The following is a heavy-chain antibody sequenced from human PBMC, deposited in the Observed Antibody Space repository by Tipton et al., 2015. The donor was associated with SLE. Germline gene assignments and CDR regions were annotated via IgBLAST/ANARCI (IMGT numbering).Heavy chain of an antibody. V-gene: IGHV4-38-2*01. J-gene: IGHJ4*02. Sequence: TLSLTCAVSGQSITSGYFSGWVRQPPGKGLEWMGTINHSGSYFHPSLKSRAPISVDTSKNQFSLKLSSVTAADTAVYYCAGVSPVLLRGFGDFDQWGQGTLVTVSS. CDR1: GQSITSGYF. CDR3: AGVSPVLLRGFGDFDQ. D-gene: IGHD3-10*01. CDR2: INHSGS.